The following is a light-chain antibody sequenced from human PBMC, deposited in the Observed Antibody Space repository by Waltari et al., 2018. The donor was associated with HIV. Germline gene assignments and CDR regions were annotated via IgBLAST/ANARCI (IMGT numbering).Light chain of an antibody. CDR3: QQTNSFPLS. CDR2: ASS. J-gene: IGKJ4*01. Sequence: ILMTQSPSSLSASVGDRVTITCRASQAIKTGVAWYQVKPGKAPNILIYASSGLQSGVPARFSGSGSGTVFTLTITNFQPDDSATYFCQQTNSFPLSFGGGTRVEVK. CDR1: QAIKTG. V-gene: IGKV1-12*01.